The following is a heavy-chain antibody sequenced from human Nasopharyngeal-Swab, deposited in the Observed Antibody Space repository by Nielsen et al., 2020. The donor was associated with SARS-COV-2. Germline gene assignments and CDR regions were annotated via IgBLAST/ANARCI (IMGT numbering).Heavy chain of an antibody. CDR3: ARGNGAFDY. Sequence: SETLSLTCAVSGGSFSGYYWSWIRQPPGKGLEWIGEINHSGSTNYNPSLKSRVTISVDTPKNQFSLKLSSVTAADTAVYYCARGNGAFDYWGQGTLVTVSS. J-gene: IGHJ4*02. V-gene: IGHV4-34*01. CDR1: GGSFSGYY. CDR2: INHSGST.